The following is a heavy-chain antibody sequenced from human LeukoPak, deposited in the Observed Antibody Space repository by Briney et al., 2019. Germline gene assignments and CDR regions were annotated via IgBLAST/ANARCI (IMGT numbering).Heavy chain of an antibody. CDR1: GFSFSSYS. CDR2: ISSGSNTI. V-gene: IGHV3-48*01. D-gene: IGHD6-13*01. Sequence: GGSLRLSCVASGFSFSSYSMNWVRQAPGKGLEWVSYISSGSNTIDYADSVKGRFTISRDNAKSSLYLQMNSLRAEDTAVYYCARDLSAPPHLVTYYYYMDVWGKGARVTVSS. CDR3: ARDLSAPPHLVTYYYYMDV. J-gene: IGHJ6*03.